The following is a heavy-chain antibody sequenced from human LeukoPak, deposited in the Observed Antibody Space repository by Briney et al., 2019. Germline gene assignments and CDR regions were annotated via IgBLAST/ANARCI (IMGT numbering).Heavy chain of an antibody. J-gene: IGHJ6*02. V-gene: IGHV3-15*01. CDR1: GFTFSNTW. CDR2: IKSTTDGGTT. CDR3: STGGRRESDSSGFYLFYYGMDV. D-gene: IGHD3-22*01. Sequence: GGSLRLSCAASGFTFSNTWMSWVRQAPGKGLEWVGRIKSTTDGGTTDSAAPVKGRFTISRDDSKNTLYLQMDSLKTEDTAVYYCSTGGRRESDSSGFYLFYYGMDVWGQGTTVTVSS.